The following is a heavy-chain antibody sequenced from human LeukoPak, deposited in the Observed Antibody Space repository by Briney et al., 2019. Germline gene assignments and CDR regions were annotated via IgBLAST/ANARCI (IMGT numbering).Heavy chain of an antibody. CDR2: LFHSGNT. CDR3: GVAGTRNAFDY. Sequence: SQTLSLTCTVSGDSITTVYSWSWIRQSPGKGLEWLGYLFHSGNTYYNPSLKSRVSISVDKSKNQFSLKLSSVTAADTAVYYCGVAGTRNAFDYWGQGTLVTVSS. J-gene: IGHJ4*02. CDR1: GDSITTVYS. V-gene: IGHV4-30-2*06. D-gene: IGHD1-1*01.